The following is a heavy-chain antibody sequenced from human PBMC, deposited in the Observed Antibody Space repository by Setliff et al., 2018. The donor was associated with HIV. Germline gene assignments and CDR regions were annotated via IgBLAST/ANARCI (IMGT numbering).Heavy chain of an antibody. CDR1: GGSISTSTYY. V-gene: IGHV4-39*01. CDR2: IYYSGST. J-gene: IGHJ5*02. Sequence: PSETLSLTCTVSGGSISTSTYYWGWIRQPPGKGPEWIGSIYYSGSTYYNSSLQSRVTISVDTSKNQFSLKVNSVTAADTAVYYCARHPPNLDWLDPWGQGTLVTVSS. CDR3: ARHPPNLDWLDP.